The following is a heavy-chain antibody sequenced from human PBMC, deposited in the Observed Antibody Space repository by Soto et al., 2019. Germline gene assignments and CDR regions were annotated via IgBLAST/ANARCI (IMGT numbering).Heavy chain of an antibody. CDR1: EFSLSTSEVG. V-gene: IGHV2-5*02. Sequence: QITLKESGPTVVKPTQTLTLTCTFTEFSLSTSEVGVVWVRQPPGKALEWLALINWDDDKRYSPSLKNRLTIAKDASKMQVGLKVANMDTSDTATYYCAQRVVTSSALGYWGQRIQVTVSS. J-gene: IGHJ4*02. CDR3: AQRVVTSSALGY. D-gene: IGHD2-15*01. CDR2: INWDDDK.